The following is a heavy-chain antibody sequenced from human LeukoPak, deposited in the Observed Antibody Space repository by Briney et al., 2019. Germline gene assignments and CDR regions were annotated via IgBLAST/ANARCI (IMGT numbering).Heavy chain of an antibody. CDR1: GYTFTSYD. D-gene: IGHD6-19*01. J-gene: IGHJ4*02. V-gene: IGHV1-2*02. CDR2: INPNSGGT. CDR3: ANFVYSSGWYGG. Sequence: ASVKVSCKASGYTFTSYDINWVRQATGQGLEWMGWINPNSGGTNYAQKFQGRVTMSRDTSISTAYMELSRLRSDDTAVYYCANFVYSSGWYGGWGQGTLVTVSS.